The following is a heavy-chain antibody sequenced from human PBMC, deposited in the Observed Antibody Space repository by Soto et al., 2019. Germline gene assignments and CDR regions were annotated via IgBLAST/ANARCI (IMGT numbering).Heavy chain of an antibody. Sequence: SLRVSFRASGGTFSSYAISWVRQAPGQGREWMGGIIPIFGRANYAQKFQGRVTITADESTSTAYMELSSLRSEDTAVYYCASVSDTAMGRWCYYGMKVWGQGTTVTVSS. J-gene: IGHJ6*02. V-gene: IGHV1-69*13. D-gene: IGHD5-18*01. CDR1: GGTFSSYA. CDR2: IIPIFGRA. CDR3: ASVSDTAMGRWCYYGMKV.